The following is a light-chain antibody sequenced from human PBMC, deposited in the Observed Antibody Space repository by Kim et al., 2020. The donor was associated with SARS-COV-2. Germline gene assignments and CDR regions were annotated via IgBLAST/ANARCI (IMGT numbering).Light chain of an antibody. V-gene: IGLV3-21*04. CDR1: NIGSKS. Sequence: SYELTQPPSVSVAPGKTAGITCGGNNIGSKSVHWYQQKPGQAPVLVIYSGSHRPSGIPERFSGSNSGNTPTLTISRVEVGDEADYYCQVWDSSVAHPYVFGGGTKVTVL. J-gene: IGLJ1*01. CDR3: QVWDSSVAHPYV. CDR2: SGS.